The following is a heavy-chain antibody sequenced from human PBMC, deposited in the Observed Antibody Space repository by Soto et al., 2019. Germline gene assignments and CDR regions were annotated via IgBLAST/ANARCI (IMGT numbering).Heavy chain of an antibody. J-gene: IGHJ4*02. D-gene: IGHD4-17*01. CDR3: AKGASTTVFAFTDY. Sequence: EVQLVESGGGLVQPGRSLRLSCAASGCTFDDYAMHWVRQGPGKGLEWVSSISWNSGNLGYAESVKGRFTISRDNAKNSLYLQMNSLRGEATALYYCAKGASTTVFAFTDYWGQGTLVTVSS. CDR1: GCTFDDYA. CDR2: ISWNSGNL. V-gene: IGHV3-9*01.